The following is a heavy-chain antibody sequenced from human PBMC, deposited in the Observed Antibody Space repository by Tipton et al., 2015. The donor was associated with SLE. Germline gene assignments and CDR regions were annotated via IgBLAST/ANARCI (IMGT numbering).Heavy chain of an antibody. CDR2: ANRNEGT. D-gene: IGHD3-3*01. Sequence: LRLSCTVSGASTNTKYWTWIRQSPGKGLEWIGYANRNEGTKIKCSLERRVTISLDTSRSQFSLRLSSVTAADTAVYYCARDFQTIFGVVIIRYFDYWGQGTLVTVSS. CDR3: ARDFQTIFGVVIIRYFDY. V-gene: IGHV4-59*13. J-gene: IGHJ4*02. CDR1: GASTNTKY.